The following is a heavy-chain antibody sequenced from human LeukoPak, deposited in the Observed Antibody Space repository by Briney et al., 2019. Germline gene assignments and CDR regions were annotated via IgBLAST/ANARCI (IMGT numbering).Heavy chain of an antibody. CDR1: GFTFSSYE. CDR2: ISSSGSTI. J-gene: IGHJ6*04. V-gene: IGHV3-48*03. D-gene: IGHD3-16*01. Sequence: GGSLRLSCAASGFTFSSYEMNWVRQAPGKGLEWVSYISSSGSTIYHADSVKGRFTISRDNAKNSLYLQMNSLRAEDTAVYYCARDGGYYGMDVWGKGTTVTVSS. CDR3: ARDGGYYGMDV.